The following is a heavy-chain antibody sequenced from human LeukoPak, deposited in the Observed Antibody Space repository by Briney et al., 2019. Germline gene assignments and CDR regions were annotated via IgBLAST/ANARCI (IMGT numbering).Heavy chain of an antibody. D-gene: IGHD3-10*01. CDR3: ARDPPMVRGVIIRYAFDI. CDR2: ISAYNGNT. Sequence: ASVKVSCKASDYTFTSYGISWVRQAPGQGLEWMGWISAYNGNTNYAQKLQGRVTMTTGTSTSTAYMELRSLRSDDTAVYYCARDPPMVRGVIIRYAFDIWGQGTMVTVSS. V-gene: IGHV1-18*01. J-gene: IGHJ3*02. CDR1: DYTFTSYG.